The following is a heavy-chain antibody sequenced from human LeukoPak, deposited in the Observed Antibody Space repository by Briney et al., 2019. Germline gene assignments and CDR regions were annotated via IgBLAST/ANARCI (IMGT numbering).Heavy chain of an antibody. J-gene: IGHJ4*02. D-gene: IGHD1-26*01. CDR2: ISWDGGST. CDR3: AKVDSVGATTGYFDY. Sequence: GSLRLSCAASGFTFDDYAMHWVGQARGKGLGGVPLISWDGGSTYYADSVKGRFTISRDNSKNSLYLQMNSLRAEDTALYYCAKVDSVGATTGYFDYWGQGTLVTVSS. CDR1: GFTFDDYA. V-gene: IGHV3-43D*03.